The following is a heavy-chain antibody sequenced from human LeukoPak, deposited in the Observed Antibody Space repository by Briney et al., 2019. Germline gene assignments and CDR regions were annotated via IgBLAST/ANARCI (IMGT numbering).Heavy chain of an antibody. CDR1: GGSFSGYY. D-gene: IGHD1-26*01. V-gene: IGHV4-34*01. CDR2: INHSGST. Sequence: SQTLSLTCAVYGGSFSGYYWGWIRQPPGKGLEWTGEINHSGSTNYNPSLKSRVTISVDTSKNQFSLKLSSVTAADTAVYYCARGRASGSYYNYWGQGTLVTVSS. J-gene: IGHJ4*02. CDR3: ARGRASGSYYNY.